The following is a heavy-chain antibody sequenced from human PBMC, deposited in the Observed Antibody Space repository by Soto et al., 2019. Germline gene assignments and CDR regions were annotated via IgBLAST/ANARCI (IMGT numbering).Heavy chain of an antibody. D-gene: IGHD6-19*01. CDR3: VKCGTSRSRSGWCQWFDP. J-gene: IGHJ5*02. Sequence: EAQVFESGGGLAQPGGSLRLSCAASGFTFRDSARNWVRQAPGKGLEWVTAVGAGGGDTYYIDSVKGRFIISRDNSKNMLYLQMNSLRVEDTAVYFCVKCGTSRSRSGWCQWFDPWGQGTLVVVSS. CDR1: GFTFRDSA. CDR2: VGAGGGDT. V-gene: IGHV3-23*01.